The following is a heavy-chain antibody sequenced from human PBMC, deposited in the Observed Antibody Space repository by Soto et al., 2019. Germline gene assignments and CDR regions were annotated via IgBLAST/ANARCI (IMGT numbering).Heavy chain of an antibody. CDR2: ISYDGSNK. CDR3: AKGLHDSSGYYFFPAAHDY. Sequence: GGSLRLSCAASGFTFSSYGMHWVRQAPGKGLEWVAVISYDGSNKYYADSVKGRFTISRDNSKNTLYLQMNSLRAEETAVYYCAKGLHDSSGYYFFPAAHDYWGQGTLVTVSS. D-gene: IGHD3-22*01. CDR1: GFTFSSYG. J-gene: IGHJ4*02. V-gene: IGHV3-30*18.